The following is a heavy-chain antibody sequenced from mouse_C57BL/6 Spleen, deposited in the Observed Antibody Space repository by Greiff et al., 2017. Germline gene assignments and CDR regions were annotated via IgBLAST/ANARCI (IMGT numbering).Heavy chain of an antibody. V-gene: IGHV1-80*01. D-gene: IGHD1-1*01. Sequence: QVQLKQSGAELVKPGASVKISCKASGYAFSSYWMNWVKQRPGKGLEWIGQIYPGDGDTNYNGKFKGKATLTADKSSSTAYMQLSSLTSEDSAVYFCAREGITTVVEGYYFDDWGQGTTLTVSS. J-gene: IGHJ2*01. CDR3: AREGITTVVEGYYFDD. CDR1: GYAFSSYW. CDR2: IYPGDGDT.